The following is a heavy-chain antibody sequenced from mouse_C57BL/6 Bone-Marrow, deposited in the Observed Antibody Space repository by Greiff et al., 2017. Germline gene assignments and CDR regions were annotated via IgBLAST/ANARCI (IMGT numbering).Heavy chain of an antibody. D-gene: IGHD1-1*01. Sequence: QVQLQQPGAELVKPGASVKLSCKASGYTFTSYWMHWVKQRPGQGLEWIGMIHPNSGSTNYNEKFKSKATLTVDKSSSTAYMQLSSLTSGDSAVYYCARFVITTTYWGQGTLVTVSA. V-gene: IGHV1-64*01. CDR3: ARFVITTTY. CDR1: GYTFTSYW. CDR2: IHPNSGST. J-gene: IGHJ3*01.